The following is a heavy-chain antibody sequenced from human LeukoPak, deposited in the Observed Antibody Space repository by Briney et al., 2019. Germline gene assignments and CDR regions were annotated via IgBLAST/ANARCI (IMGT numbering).Heavy chain of an antibody. CDR2: INPNSGGA. CDR3: AREDSYSHAFNI. D-gene: IGHD2-21*01. Sequence: ASVKVSCKASGYTFTAYYIHWVRQAPAQGLEWMGWINPNSGGANYAQKFRGRVTLTRDTSISTAYLELSRLRSDDTAVYYCAREDSYSHAFNIWGQGTMVTVSS. CDR1: GYTFTAYY. V-gene: IGHV1-2*02. J-gene: IGHJ3*02.